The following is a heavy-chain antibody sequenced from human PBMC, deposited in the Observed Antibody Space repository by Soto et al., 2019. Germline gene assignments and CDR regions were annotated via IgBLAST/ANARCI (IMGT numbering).Heavy chain of an antibody. V-gene: IGHV3-30*18. CDR3: ANSITMVRGVMDVFDI. CDR2: ISYDGSNE. CDR1: GFNFSSYG. J-gene: IGHJ3*02. Sequence: GGSLRLSCAASGFNFSSYGMHWVRQAPGKGLEWMAVISYDGSNEHYGDYVKGRFTISRDNSKNTLSLQINSLRAEDTAVYYCANSITMVRGVMDVFDIWGLGTMVTVSS. D-gene: IGHD3-10*01.